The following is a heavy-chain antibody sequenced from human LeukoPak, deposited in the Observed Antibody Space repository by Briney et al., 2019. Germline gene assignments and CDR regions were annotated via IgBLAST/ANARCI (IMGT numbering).Heavy chain of an antibody. CDR1: GFTLSSYA. J-gene: IGHJ4*02. Sequence: GGSLRLSCAASGFTLSSYAMSWVRQAPGKGLEWVSAISGSGGSTYYADSVKGRFTISRDNSKNTLYLQMNSLRAEDTAVYYCAKLPEVVITTSPDYWGQGTLVTVSS. CDR3: AKLPEVVITTSPDY. D-gene: IGHD3-22*01. CDR2: ISGSGGST. V-gene: IGHV3-23*01.